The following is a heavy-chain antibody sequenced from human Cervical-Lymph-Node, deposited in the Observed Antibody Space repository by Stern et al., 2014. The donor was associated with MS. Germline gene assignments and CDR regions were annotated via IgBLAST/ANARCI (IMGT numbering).Heavy chain of an antibody. D-gene: IGHD6-19*01. CDR1: GYTFTSYY. CDR2: INPSGGST. V-gene: IGHV1-46*01. J-gene: IGHJ6*02. CDR3: AREVAGHRLAXXXX. Sequence: VQLVASGAEAKTPGASVKLSCKASGYTFTSYYMPWVRQPPGQGLQWMGMINPSGGSTSYAQNIQGRVTVTRDTSTSTVYMELNSLRSEDTAVYYCAREVAGHRLAXXXXWGQGTSVTVSS.